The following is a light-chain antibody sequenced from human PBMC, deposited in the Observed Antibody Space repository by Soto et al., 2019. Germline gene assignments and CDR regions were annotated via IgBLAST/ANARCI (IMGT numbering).Light chain of an antibody. V-gene: IGKV1-12*01. Sequence: DIQMTQSPSSVSASVGDRVTITCRASQDISSWLAWYQQKPGKAPKLLIYAASSLQSGVPSRFSGSGSGTVFTLTINSLQPEDFATYYCQQANGFPITFGQGTRLEIK. CDR2: AAS. CDR3: QQANGFPIT. CDR1: QDISSW. J-gene: IGKJ5*01.